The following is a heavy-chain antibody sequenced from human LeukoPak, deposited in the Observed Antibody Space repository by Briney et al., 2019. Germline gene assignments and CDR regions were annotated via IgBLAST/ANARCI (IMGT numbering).Heavy chain of an antibody. Sequence: GGSLRLSCAASGFTFSSYEMNWVRQAPGKGLEWVGFIRSKAYGGTTEYAASVKGRFTISRDDSKSIAYLQMNSLKTEDTAVYYCTRVHGDYDYYFDYWGQGTLVTVSS. CDR3: TRVHGDYDYYFDY. CDR2: IRSKAYGGTT. J-gene: IGHJ4*02. V-gene: IGHV3-49*04. CDR1: GFTFSSYE. D-gene: IGHD4-17*01.